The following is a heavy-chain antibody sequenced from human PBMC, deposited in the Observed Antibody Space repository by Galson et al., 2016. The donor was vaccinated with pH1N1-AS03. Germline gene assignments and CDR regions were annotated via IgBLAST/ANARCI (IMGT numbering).Heavy chain of an antibody. V-gene: IGHV5-51*01. D-gene: IGHD5-24*01. CDR3: ARQVRDGYNAYFYY. Sequence: QSGAEVKKPGESLKISCKTSGYIFTSYWVAWVRHMPGKGLEWMGIIYPGDSDTRYSPSFQGQVTISADRSINTAYLQWSSLMASDTAIYYCARQVRDGYNAYFYYWGQGILVTVSS. J-gene: IGHJ4*02. CDR2: IYPGDSDT. CDR1: GYIFTSYW.